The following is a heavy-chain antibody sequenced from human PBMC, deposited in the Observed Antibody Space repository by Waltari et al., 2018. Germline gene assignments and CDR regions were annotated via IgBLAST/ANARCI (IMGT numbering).Heavy chain of an antibody. CDR3: ARRVYSSGLWYFDL. D-gene: IGHD6-19*01. V-gene: IGHV4-38-2*01. J-gene: IGHJ2*01. CDR2: IYHSGST. CDR1: GYSISSGYY. Sequence: QVQLQESGPGLVKPSETLSLTCAVSGYSISSGYYWGWIRPPPGKGLEWIGSIYHSGSTYYNPSLKSRVTISVDTSKNQFSLKLSSVTAADTAVYYCARRVYSSGLWYFDLWGRGTLVTVSS.